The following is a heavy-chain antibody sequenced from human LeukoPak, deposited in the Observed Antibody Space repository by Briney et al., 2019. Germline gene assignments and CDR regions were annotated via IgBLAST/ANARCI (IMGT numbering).Heavy chain of an antibody. CDR2: LWYDGSSK. Sequence: GGSLRLSCAASGFIFSNYAMHWVRQAPGKGLEWVAVLWYDGSSKLYADSVKGRFTISRDNSKNTLFLQMNSLRAEDTAVYYCAKDLDWGYRYGDYPAGFDSWGQETLVTVSS. V-gene: IGHV3-33*06. D-gene: IGHD4-17*01. J-gene: IGHJ4*02. CDR3: AKDLDWGYRYGDYPAGFDS. CDR1: GFIFSNYA.